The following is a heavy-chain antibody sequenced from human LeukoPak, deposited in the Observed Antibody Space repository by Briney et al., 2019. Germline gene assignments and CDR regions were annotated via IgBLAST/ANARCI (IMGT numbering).Heavy chain of an antibody. CDR1: GFTFSSYA. D-gene: IGHD1-26*01. Sequence: GGSLRLSCAASGFTFSSYAMNWVRQAPGEGLEWVSGISGSGGSTYYADSVKGRFTISRDNSKNTLYLQMNSLRAEDTAVYYCAKDLGWELRLFDYWGQGTLVTVSS. J-gene: IGHJ4*02. CDR2: ISGSGGST. CDR3: AKDLGWELRLFDY. V-gene: IGHV3-23*01.